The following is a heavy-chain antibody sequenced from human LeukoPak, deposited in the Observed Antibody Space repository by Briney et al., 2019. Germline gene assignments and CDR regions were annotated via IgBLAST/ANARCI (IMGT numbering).Heavy chain of an antibody. V-gene: IGHV4-39*01. J-gene: IGHJ3*02. Sequence: PSETLSLTCTVSGGSISSSSYYWGWIRQPPGKGLEWIGSIYYSGSTYYNPSPKSRVTISVDTSKNQFSLKLSSVTAADTAVYYCASRDSSGYYSLGAFDIWGQGTMVTVSS. CDR2: IYYSGST. D-gene: IGHD3-22*01. CDR1: GGSISSSSYY. CDR3: ASRDSSGYYSLGAFDI.